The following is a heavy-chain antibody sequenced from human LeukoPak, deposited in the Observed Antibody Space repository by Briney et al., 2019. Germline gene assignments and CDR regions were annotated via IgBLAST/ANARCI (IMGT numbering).Heavy chain of an antibody. CDR1: GFTFSPYG. V-gene: IGHV3-33*01. D-gene: IGHD4-17*01. Sequence: GRSLRLSCAASGFTFSPYGVHWVRQAPGKGLEWVAAIWYDGSNKFYADSVKGRFTISRDNSKNTLYLQMNSLRAEDTAVYYCARDFYGDFSRFDYWGQGTLVTVSS. CDR2: IWYDGSNK. CDR3: ARDFYGDFSRFDY. J-gene: IGHJ4*02.